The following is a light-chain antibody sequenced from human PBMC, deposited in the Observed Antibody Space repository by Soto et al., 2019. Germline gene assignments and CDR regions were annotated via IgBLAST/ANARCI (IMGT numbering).Light chain of an antibody. Sequence: QSVLTKPASVSGSPGQSITISCTGTSSDVGSYNLVSWYQQHPGKAPKLMIYEVTKRPSGVSNRLSGSKSGNTASLTISGLQAEDEADYYCCSYAGGSIPVVFGGGTKLTVL. CDR1: SSDVGSYNL. CDR2: EVT. CDR3: CSYAGGSIPVV. V-gene: IGLV2-23*02. J-gene: IGLJ3*02.